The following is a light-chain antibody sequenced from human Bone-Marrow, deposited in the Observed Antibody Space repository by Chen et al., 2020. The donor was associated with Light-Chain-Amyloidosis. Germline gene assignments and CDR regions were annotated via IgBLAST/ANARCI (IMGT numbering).Light chain of an antibody. CDR2: EAF. V-gene: IGKV2D-29*01. CDR3: MESIHLRT. CDR1: QSLLYSNGVTY. J-gene: IGKJ1*01. Sequence: DVVMTQTPLSRSVTAGQPASISCKSSQSLLYSNGVTYLYWFLQKPGQPPQLLFYEAFNRCSGGPNRCSGRGSGTDFTLKISRVEAEDVGTYYCMESIHLRTFGQGTKGEIK.